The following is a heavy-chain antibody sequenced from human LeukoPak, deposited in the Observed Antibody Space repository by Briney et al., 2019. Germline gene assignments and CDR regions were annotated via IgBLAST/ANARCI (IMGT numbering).Heavy chain of an antibody. V-gene: IGHV3-74*01. D-gene: IGHD1-1*01. Sequence: PGGSLRLSCAPSGFTFSNYWMHWVRHAPGKGPVWVSRIKSDGSSTRFADSVQGRFTISRDNGKNTLYLQMNSLRAEDTAVYYCARGGETNNWYPGYFDHWGQGALVTVSS. J-gene: IGHJ4*02. CDR2: IKSDGSST. CDR1: GFTFSNYW. CDR3: ARGGETNNWYPGYFDH.